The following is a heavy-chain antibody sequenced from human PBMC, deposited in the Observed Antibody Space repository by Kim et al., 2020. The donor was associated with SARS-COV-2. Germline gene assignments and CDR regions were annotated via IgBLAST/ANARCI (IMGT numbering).Heavy chain of an antibody. Sequence: SVKGRLTIARDNAKNSLYLQMNRLRAEDTDVYYCTREGVSGYYSSFYIDYWGQGTLVTVST. CDR3: TREGVSGYYSSFYIDY. J-gene: IGHJ4*02. V-gene: IGHV3-21*01. D-gene: IGHD3-22*01.